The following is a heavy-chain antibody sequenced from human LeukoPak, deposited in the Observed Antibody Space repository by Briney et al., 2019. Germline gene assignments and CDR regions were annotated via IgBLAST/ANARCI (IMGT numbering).Heavy chain of an antibody. CDR1: GFTFSSYG. Sequence: PGGSLRLSCAASGFTFSSYGMHWVRQAPGKGLEWVANIKQDGSEKYYVDSVKGRFTISRDNAKNSLYLQMNSLRAEDTAVYYCAREMGVAANYWGQGTLVTVSS. V-gene: IGHV3-7*01. D-gene: IGHD3-3*01. J-gene: IGHJ4*02. CDR2: IKQDGSEK. CDR3: AREMGVAANY.